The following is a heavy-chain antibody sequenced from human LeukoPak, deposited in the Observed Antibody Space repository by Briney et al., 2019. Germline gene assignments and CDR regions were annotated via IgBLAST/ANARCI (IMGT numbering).Heavy chain of an antibody. V-gene: IGHV1-8*03. CDR1: GYTFSTYD. CDR2: MNPNSGNT. Sequence: APVKVSCKTSGYTFSTYDINWVRQAAGQGPEWMGWMNPNSGNTGFAQKFQGRATITRDTSITTAYLELSSLRSEDTAVYYCARAIRYQLLSDYWGQGTLVTVSS. D-gene: IGHD2-2*01. J-gene: IGHJ4*02. CDR3: ARAIRYQLLSDY.